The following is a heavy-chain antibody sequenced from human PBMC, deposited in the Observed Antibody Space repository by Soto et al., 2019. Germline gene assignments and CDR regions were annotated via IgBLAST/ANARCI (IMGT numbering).Heavy chain of an antibody. D-gene: IGHD5-18*01. CDR3: ARDRLMATAGTARHYFGLDV. CDR2: IYYSGNT. Sequence: SETLSLTCTVSDGSIRSRGYYWSWVRQNPRKGLEWIGNIYYSGNTYYNPSLKSRLTISVDTSKNQFSLNLSSVTAADTAVYYCARDRLMATAGTARHYFGLDVWGQGTTVS. CDR1: DGSIRSRGYY. J-gene: IGHJ6*02. V-gene: IGHV4-31*03.